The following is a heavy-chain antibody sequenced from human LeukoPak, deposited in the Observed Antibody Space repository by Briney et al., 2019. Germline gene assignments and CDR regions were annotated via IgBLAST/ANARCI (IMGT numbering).Heavy chain of an antibody. CDR2: INHSGST. D-gene: IGHD3-22*01. V-gene: IGHV4-34*01. J-gene: IGHJ3*02. CDR3: AITGDSSGTNAFDI. Sequence: PSETLSLTCAVYGGSFSGYYWSWIRQPPGKGLEWIGEINHSGSTNYNPSLKSRVTISVDTSKNQFSLKLSSVTAADTAVYYCAITGDSSGTNAFDIWGQGTMVTVSS. CDR1: GGSFSGYY.